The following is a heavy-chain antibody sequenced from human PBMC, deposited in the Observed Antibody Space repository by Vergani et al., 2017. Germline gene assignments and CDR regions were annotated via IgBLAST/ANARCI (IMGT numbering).Heavy chain of an antibody. Sequence: EVQLVESGGGLVQPGGSLRLSCSASGFTFSSYAMHWVRQAPGKGLEYGSAISSNGGSTYYADSVKGRFTISRDNSKNTLYLQMSSLRAEDTAVYYCVKDHLLWFEGGVDYWGQGTLVTVSS. CDR1: GFTFSSYA. D-gene: IGHD3-10*01. V-gene: IGHV3-64D*06. CDR2: ISSNGGST. CDR3: VKDHLLWFEGGVDY. J-gene: IGHJ4*02.